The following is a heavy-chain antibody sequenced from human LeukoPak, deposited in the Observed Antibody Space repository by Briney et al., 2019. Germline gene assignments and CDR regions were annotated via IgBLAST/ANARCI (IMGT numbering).Heavy chain of an antibody. CDR1: GFTFSSYW. V-gene: IGHV3-7*01. CDR3: ARGQPRFTMIVVVITPRYFDY. Sequence: GGSLRLSCAASGFTFSSYWMSWVRQAPGKGLEWVANIKQDGSEKYYVDSVKGRFTISRDNAKNSLYLQMNSLRAEDTAVYYCARGQPRFTMIVVVITPRYFDYWGQGTLVTVSS. J-gene: IGHJ4*02. CDR2: IKQDGSEK. D-gene: IGHD3-22*01.